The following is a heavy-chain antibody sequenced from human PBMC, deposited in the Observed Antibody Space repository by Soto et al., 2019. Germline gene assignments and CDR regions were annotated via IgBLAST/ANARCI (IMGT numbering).Heavy chain of an antibody. CDR1: VYTVTGYY. Sequence: SVEASCRASVYTVTGYYTHCVRQAPGQGLEWMGWINPNSGGTNYAQKFQGRVTMTRDTSISTAYMELRRLRSDDTPVYYCARDAVDCTNGVCYTAYYYGMDGWGRGTTFTVSS. CDR2: INPNSGGT. CDR3: ARDAVDCTNGVCYTAYYYGMDG. V-gene: IGHV1-2*02. D-gene: IGHD2-8*01. J-gene: IGHJ6*02.